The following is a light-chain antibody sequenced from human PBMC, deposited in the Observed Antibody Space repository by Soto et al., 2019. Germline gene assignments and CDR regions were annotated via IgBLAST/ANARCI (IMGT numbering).Light chain of an antibody. J-gene: IGLJ2*01. Sequence: QSVLTQPPSLSGAPGQNIIISCTGGGSNIGAGFDVHWYQQLPGTAPKLLIYGNTNRPSGVPDRFSGSKSGTSASLVITGLLAEDEAYYYCQSYDTGVSGAVVFGGGTKLTVL. CDR2: GNT. V-gene: IGLV1-40*01. CDR1: GSNIGAGFD. CDR3: QSYDTGVSGAVV.